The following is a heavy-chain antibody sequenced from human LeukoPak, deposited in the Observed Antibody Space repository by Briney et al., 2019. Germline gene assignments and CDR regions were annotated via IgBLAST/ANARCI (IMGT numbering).Heavy chain of an antibody. CDR2: IWYDGSNK. Sequence: GGSLRLSCAASGFTFSSYGMHWVRQAPGKGLEWGAVIWYDGSNKYYADSVKGRFTISRDNSKNTLYLQMNSLRAEDTAVYYCAKVHYGSGSYWYYMDVSGKGTTVTVSS. V-gene: IGHV3-33*06. J-gene: IGHJ6*03. CDR3: AKVHYGSGSYWYYMDV. D-gene: IGHD3-10*01. CDR1: GFTFSSYG.